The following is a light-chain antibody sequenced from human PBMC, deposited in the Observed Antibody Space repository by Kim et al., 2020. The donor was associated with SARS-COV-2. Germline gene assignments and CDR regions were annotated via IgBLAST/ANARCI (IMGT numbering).Light chain of an antibody. CDR1: QDISSY. V-gene: IGKV1-8*01. Sequence: ATTGDRVTITCRASQDISSYLAWYQQKPGKAPKVLIYAASTLQSGVPSRFSGSGAGTDFTLTISSLQSEDFATYICQQYYTYPRTFGQGTKVDIK. J-gene: IGKJ1*01. CDR3: QQYYTYPRT. CDR2: AAS.